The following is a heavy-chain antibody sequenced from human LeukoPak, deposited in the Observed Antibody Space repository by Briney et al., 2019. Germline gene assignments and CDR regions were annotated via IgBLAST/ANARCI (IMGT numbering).Heavy chain of an antibody. CDR3: AKDPSSTVTTGPYAFDI. CDR2: ISGSGGST. Sequence: PGGSLRLSCAASGFTFSSYAMSWVRQAPGKGLEWVSAISGSGGSTYYADSVKGRFTISRDNSKNTLYLQMNSLRAEDTAVYYCAKDPSSTVTTGPYAFDIWGQGTMVTVSS. CDR1: GFTFSSYA. D-gene: IGHD4-17*01. J-gene: IGHJ3*02. V-gene: IGHV3-23*01.